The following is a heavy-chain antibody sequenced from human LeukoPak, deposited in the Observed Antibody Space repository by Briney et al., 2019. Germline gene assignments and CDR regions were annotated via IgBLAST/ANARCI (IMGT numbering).Heavy chain of an antibody. V-gene: IGHV4-38-2*02. CDR3: ARHGADYGGPTGAFDI. CDR1: GYSISSGYY. CDR2: IYHSGST. D-gene: IGHD4-23*01. Sequence: SETLSLTCTVSGYSISSGYYWGWIRQPPGKGLEWIGSIYHSGSTYYNPSLKSRVTISVDTSKNQFSLKLSSVTAADTAVYYCARHGADYGGPTGAFDIWGQGTMVTVSS. J-gene: IGHJ3*02.